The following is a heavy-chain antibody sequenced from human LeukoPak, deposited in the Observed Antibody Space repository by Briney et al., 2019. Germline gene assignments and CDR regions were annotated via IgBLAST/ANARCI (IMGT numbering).Heavy chain of an antibody. D-gene: IGHD5-12*01. CDR3: TYANVATLDY. J-gene: IGHJ4*02. CDR1: GFTFSSYR. Sequence: GGSLRLSCAASGFTFSSYRMHWVRQAPGKGLVWVSHINRDGSGTTYADSVKGRLTISRDNAKNTLYLQMNSLRAEDTAVYYCTYANVATLDYWGQGTLVTVSS. V-gene: IGHV3-74*01. CDR2: INRDGSGT.